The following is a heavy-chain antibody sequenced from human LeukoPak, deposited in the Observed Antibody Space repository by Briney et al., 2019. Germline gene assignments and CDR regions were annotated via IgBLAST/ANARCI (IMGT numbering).Heavy chain of an antibody. J-gene: IGHJ1*01. V-gene: IGHV3-23*01. Sequence: GGSLSLSCAASGLTSGIYAMSWVRQAPGKGLEWVSAFSGGGDSFYADSVRGRFSISADRSRNILYLLMNSLRVEDTAVYYCARVLYNGGYIQYWGQGTLVTVSS. CDR2: FSGGGDS. CDR1: GLTSGIYA. D-gene: IGHD2-2*02. CDR3: ARVLYNGGYIQY.